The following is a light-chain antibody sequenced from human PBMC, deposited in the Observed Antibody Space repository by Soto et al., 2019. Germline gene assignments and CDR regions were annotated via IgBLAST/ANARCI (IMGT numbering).Light chain of an antibody. CDR1: NRDVGGYNF. Sequence: SPTPPSSLSWASWQAATLFPPGNNRDVGGYNFVSWYQHHPGKAPKLIIYDVSNRPSGVSNRFSGSKSGNTASLTISGLQAEDEADYYCTSYTSSITYVFGTGTKVTVL. J-gene: IGLJ1*01. CDR2: DVS. V-gene: IGLV2-14*03. CDR3: TSYTSSITYV.